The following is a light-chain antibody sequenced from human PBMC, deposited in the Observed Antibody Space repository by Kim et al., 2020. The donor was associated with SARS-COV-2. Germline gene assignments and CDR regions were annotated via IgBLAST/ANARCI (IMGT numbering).Light chain of an antibody. Sequence: SQATGEPATLSCSASHTVTSTVTWCQQDPRQAPRPLVYGAATLATGLPARFGGSGYGTQLTLAICSLQSEQFTVDYSKKNSIWITFGEGTRREI. CDR2: GAA. V-gene: IGKV3-15*01. CDR3: KKNSIWIT. CDR1: HTVTST. J-gene: IGKJ5*01.